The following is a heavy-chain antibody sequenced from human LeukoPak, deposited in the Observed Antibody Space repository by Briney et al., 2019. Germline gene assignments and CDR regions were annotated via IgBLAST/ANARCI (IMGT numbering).Heavy chain of an antibody. V-gene: IGHV4-30-4*01. D-gene: IGHD6-13*01. Sequence: SQTLSLTCTVSGGSISSGDYYWSWIRQPPGKGLEWIGYIYYSGSTYYNPSLKSRVTISVDTSKNQFSLKLSSVTAADTAVYYCARKAIAAAELVDYWGQGTLVTVSS. CDR1: GGSISSGDYY. CDR2: IYYSGST. CDR3: ARKAIAAAELVDY. J-gene: IGHJ4*02.